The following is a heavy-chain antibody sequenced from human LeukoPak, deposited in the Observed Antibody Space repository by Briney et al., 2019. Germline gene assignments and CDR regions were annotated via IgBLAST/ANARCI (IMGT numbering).Heavy chain of an antibody. CDR2: IYYSGST. D-gene: IGHD3-22*01. J-gene: IGHJ4*02. CDR3: ASTYYDSSGYSY. V-gene: IGHV4-39*07. CDR1: GGSISSSSYY. Sequence: SETLSLTCTVSGGSISSSSYYWGWIRQPPGKGLEWIGSIYYSGSTYYNPSLKSRVTISVDTSKNQFSLKLSSVTAADTAVYYCASTYYDSSGYSYWGQGTLVTVSS.